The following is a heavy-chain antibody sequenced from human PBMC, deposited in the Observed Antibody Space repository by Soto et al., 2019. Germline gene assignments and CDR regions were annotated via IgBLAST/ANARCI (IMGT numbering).Heavy chain of an antibody. CDR2: ISLYNGNT. CDR3: AIYHLELFRFDY. V-gene: IGHV1-18*04. J-gene: IGHJ4*02. Sequence: QIQLVQSGPEVKKPGASMKVSCKAYDFSFTSHGISWVRQDPGQGLEWMGWISLYNGNTNYAQQFQGRVTMTTDTSTSTAYMELRSLRSDDTAMYFCAIYHLELFRFDYWGQGTLVTVSS. D-gene: IGHD2-2*01. CDR1: DFSFTSHG.